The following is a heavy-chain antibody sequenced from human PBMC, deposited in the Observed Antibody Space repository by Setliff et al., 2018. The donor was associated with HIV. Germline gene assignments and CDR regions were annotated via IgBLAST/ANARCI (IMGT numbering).Heavy chain of an antibody. CDR3: ARDRSYLDS. CDR2: ISAYNGDT. V-gene: IGHV1-18*01. Sequence: ASVKVSCKASGYTFSSYVMNWVRQAPGQGLEWMGWISAYNGDTNYAQNFQGRVTMTTDTSTSTAYMELRYLRSDDTAVYYCARDRSYLDSWGQGTLVTVSS. CDR1: GYTFSSYV. J-gene: IGHJ4*02.